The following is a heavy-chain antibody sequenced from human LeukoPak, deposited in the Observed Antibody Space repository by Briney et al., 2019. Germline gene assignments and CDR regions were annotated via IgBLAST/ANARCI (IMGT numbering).Heavy chain of an antibody. CDR3: TTGRTSSSKDWFDP. V-gene: IGHV3-15*01. J-gene: IGHJ5*02. Sequence: GGSLRLSCAASGFTFSNYWMTWVRQVPGNGLEWVGRIKSKSDGGTTNYAAPVKGRFTISRDDSKNTLYLQMNSLTTDDAGVYYCTTGRTSSSKDWFDPWGQGTLVTVSS. D-gene: IGHD6-6*01. CDR2: IKSKSDGGTT. CDR1: GFTFSNYW.